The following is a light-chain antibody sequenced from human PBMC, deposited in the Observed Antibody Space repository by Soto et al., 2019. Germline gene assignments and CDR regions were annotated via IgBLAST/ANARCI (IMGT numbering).Light chain of an antibody. CDR1: SSNIGTYT. J-gene: IGLJ3*02. V-gene: IGLV1-44*01. CDR2: TDY. Sequence: QSVLTQPPSASGTPGQGVTISCSGTSSNIGTYTVNWYQQLPGTAPKLLIYTDYQRPSGVPDRFSGSKSGTSASLAINGLHSEDEADYYCASWDHQLNGGVFGGGGKVTVL. CDR3: ASWDHQLNGGV.